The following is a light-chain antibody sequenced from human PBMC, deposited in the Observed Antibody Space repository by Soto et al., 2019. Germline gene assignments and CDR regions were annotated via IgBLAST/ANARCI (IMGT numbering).Light chain of an antibody. Sequence: DIQMTQSPSSLSASVGDRVTITCQASQDISNYLNWYQQKPGKAPKLLIYDASNLETGVPSRFSGSGSGEDFTFTTSSLQPEDIATYYCQQYDNLPLTFGGGTKVEIX. CDR1: QDISNY. CDR3: QQYDNLPLT. CDR2: DAS. V-gene: IGKV1-33*01. J-gene: IGKJ4*01.